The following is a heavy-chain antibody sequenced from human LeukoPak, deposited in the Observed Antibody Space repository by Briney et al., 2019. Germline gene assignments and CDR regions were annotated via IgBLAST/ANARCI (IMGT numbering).Heavy chain of an antibody. V-gene: IGHV4-4*07. CDR1: GGSISSYY. CDR3: ARAVVLRYFDWLEQAFDI. J-gene: IGHJ3*02. D-gene: IGHD3-9*01. CDR2: IYTSGST. Sequence: SETLSLTCTVSGGSISSYYWSWIRQPAGKGLEWIGRIYTSGSTNYNPSLKSRVTMSVDTPKNQFSLKLSSVTAADTAVYYCARAVVLRYFDWLEQAFDIWGQGTMVTVSS.